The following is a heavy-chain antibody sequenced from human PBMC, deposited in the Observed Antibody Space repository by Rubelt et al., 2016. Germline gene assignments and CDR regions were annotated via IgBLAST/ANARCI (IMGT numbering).Heavy chain of an antibody. CDR1: GYSISSRYY. Sequence: QVQLQESGPGLVKPSETLSLTCTVSGYSISSRYYWGWIRQPPGKGLEWIGSIYHSGSTYYNPSLRSRVTISVDTSKNQFSLTLSSVTAADTAVYYCARVVGYGSGSFNWFDPWGQGTLVTVSS. V-gene: IGHV4-38-2*02. D-gene: IGHD3-10*01. CDR3: ARVVGYGSGSFNWFDP. CDR2: IYHSGST. J-gene: IGHJ5*02.